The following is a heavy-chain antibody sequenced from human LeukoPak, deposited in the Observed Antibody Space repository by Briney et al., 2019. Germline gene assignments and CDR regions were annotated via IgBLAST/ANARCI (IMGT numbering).Heavy chain of an antibody. CDR2: INSDGSST. V-gene: IGHV3-74*01. CDR1: GFTFSSYW. D-gene: IGHD2-2*01. J-gene: IGHJ4*02. Sequence: PGGSLRLSCAASGFTFSSYWTHWVRQAPGKGLVWVSRINSDGSSTSYADSVKGRFTISRDNAKNTLYLQMNSLRAEDTAVYYCARAYCSSTSCYDGYNSFDYWGQGTLVTVSS. CDR3: ARAYCSSTSCYDGYNSFDY.